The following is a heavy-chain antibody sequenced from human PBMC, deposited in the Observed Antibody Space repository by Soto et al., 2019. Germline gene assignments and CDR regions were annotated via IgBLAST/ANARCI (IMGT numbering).Heavy chain of an antibody. V-gene: IGHV4-34*01. Sequence: SETLSLTCAVYGGSFSGYYWSWIRQPPGKGLEWIGEINHSGSTNYNPSLKSRVTISVDTSKNQFSLKLSSVTAADTAVYYCARARIAVAGTLSYFDYWGQGTLVTVSS. CDR3: ARARIAVAGTLSYFDY. CDR2: INHSGST. D-gene: IGHD6-19*01. CDR1: GGSFSGYY. J-gene: IGHJ4*02.